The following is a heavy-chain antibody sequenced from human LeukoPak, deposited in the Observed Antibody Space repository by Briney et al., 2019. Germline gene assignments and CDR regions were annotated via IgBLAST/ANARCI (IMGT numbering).Heavy chain of an antibody. Sequence: PSETLSLTCIASGDSISTYYWSWIRQPPGKGLEWIGEINHSGSTNYNPSLKSRVTISVDTSKNQFSLKLSSVTAADTAVYYCASSRGEDYGDYDSLDYWGQGTLVTVSS. J-gene: IGHJ4*02. CDR3: ASSRGEDYGDYDSLDY. CDR1: GDSISTYY. D-gene: IGHD4-17*01. V-gene: IGHV4-34*01. CDR2: INHSGST.